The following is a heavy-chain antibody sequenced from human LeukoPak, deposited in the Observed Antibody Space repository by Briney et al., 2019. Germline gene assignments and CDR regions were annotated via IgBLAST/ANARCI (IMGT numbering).Heavy chain of an antibody. J-gene: IGHJ5*02. V-gene: IGHV4-34*01. D-gene: IGHD3-3*01. Sequence: SETLSLTCAVYGGSLNGHYWSWIRQPPGRGLEWIGEGSESGGTKFNPSLKSRVTISADTSKNQFSLKLNSVTAADTAVYYCAKNGQSGFSFDPWGQGTLVTVSS. CDR3: AKNGQSGFSFDP. CDR1: GGSLNGHY. CDR2: GSESGGT.